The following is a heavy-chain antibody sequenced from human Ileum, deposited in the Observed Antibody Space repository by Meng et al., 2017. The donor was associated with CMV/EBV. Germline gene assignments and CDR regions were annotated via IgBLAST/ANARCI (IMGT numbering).Heavy chain of an antibody. V-gene: IGHV1-18*01. CDR2: ISAYNGNT. D-gene: IGHD3-3*01. CDR3: ARASLTVFGGLFDY. J-gene: IGHJ4*02. Sequence: ASVKVSCKASGYTFTSHGISWVRQAPGQGLEGMGWISAYNGNTIYAQKLQGRVTITTDTSTSTTYMELRSLRSDDTAVYYCARASLTVFGGLFDYWGQGTLVTVSS. CDR1: GYTFTSHG.